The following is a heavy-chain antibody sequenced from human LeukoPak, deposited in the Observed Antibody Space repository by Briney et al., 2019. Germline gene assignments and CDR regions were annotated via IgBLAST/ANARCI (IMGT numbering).Heavy chain of an antibody. CDR2: INPSGGST. V-gene: IGHV1-46*01. Sequence: ASVKASCKASGDTFSSYYMHWVRQAPGQGLEWMGIINPSGGSTTYAQKFQGRVTMTRDTSTSTVFMELSSLRSEDTAVYYCARGGVLRFLEHLDYWGQGTLVTVSS. D-gene: IGHD3-3*01. CDR1: GDTFSSYY. CDR3: ARGGVLRFLEHLDY. J-gene: IGHJ4*02.